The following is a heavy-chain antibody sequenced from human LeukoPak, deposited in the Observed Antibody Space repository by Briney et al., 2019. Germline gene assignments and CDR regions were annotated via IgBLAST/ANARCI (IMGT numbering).Heavy chain of an antibody. CDR2: INPNSGGT. D-gene: IGHD1-26*01. CDR1: GYTFTGYY. V-gene: IGHV1-2*02. J-gene: IGHJ4*02. Sequence: GASVKVSCKASGYTFTGYYMHWVRQAPGQGLEWMGWINPNSGGTNYAQKFQGRVTMTRDTSISTAYMELSRLRSDDTAVYYCARDLKVGATYFDYWGQGTLVTVSS. CDR3: ARDLKVGATYFDY.